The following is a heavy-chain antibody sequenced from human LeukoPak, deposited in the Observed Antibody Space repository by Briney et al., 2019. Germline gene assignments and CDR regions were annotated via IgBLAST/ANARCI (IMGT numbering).Heavy chain of an antibody. V-gene: IGHV3-7*01. CDR3: ATDSSGFSY. CDR1: GFTFSSYW. Sequence: GGSLRLSCAASGFTFSSYWMSRVRQAPGKGLEWVANIKQDGSEKYYVDSVKGRFTISRDNAKNSLYLQMNSLRGDDTASYYCATDSSGFSYWGQGILVAVSS. D-gene: IGHD3-22*01. CDR2: IKQDGSEK. J-gene: IGHJ4*02.